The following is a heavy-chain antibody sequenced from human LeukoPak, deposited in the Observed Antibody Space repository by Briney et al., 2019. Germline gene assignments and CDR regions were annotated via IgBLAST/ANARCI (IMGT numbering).Heavy chain of an antibody. D-gene: IGHD7-27*01. J-gene: IGHJ4*02. V-gene: IGHV3-7*01. CDR2: IKQDGSEK. CDR3: ARSNWGKLDY. CDR1: GFTFSSNW. Sequence: PGGSLRLSCAASGFTFSSNWMTWVRQAPGKGLEWVANIKQDGSEKYYVDSVKGRFTISRDNAKNSLYLQMNSLRAEDTAVYYCARSNWGKLDYWGQGTLVTVSS.